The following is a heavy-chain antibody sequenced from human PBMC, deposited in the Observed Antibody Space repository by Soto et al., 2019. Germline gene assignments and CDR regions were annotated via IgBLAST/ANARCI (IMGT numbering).Heavy chain of an antibody. V-gene: IGHV3-53*02. CDR2: IYSDGRT. CDR1: GFIVSSSY. J-gene: IGHJ4*02. D-gene: IGHD6-13*01. Sequence: DVQLVETGGGLIQPGGSLRLSCAASGFIVSSSYMSWVRQAPGKGLEWVSVIYSDGRTYYADSVKGRFTISRDNSKNTLYLHMNSLSAEDTALYYCARCSGWYGQCYFDCWGQGTLVTVSS. CDR3: ARCSGWYGQCYFDC.